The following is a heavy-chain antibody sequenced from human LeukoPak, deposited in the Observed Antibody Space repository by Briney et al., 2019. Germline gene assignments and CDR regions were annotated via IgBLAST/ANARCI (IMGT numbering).Heavy chain of an antibody. CDR2: FIPILGIA. V-gene: IGHV1-69*04. J-gene: IGHJ6*02. Sequence: ASVKVSCKASGGTFSSYAISWVRQAPGQGLEWMGRFIPILGIANYAQKFQGRVTITADKSTSTAYMELSSLRSEDTAVYYCARKAVSGYPYYYYGMDVWGQGTTVTVSS. D-gene: IGHD3-22*01. CDR1: GGTFSSYA. CDR3: ARKAVSGYPYYYYGMDV.